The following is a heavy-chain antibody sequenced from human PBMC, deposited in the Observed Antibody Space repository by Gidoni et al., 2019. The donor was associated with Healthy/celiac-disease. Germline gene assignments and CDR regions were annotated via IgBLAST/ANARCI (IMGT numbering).Heavy chain of an antibody. CDR2: ISGSGGST. CDR3: AKSRTPSYKNWYFDL. V-gene: IGHV3-23*01. D-gene: IGHD1-1*01. Sequence: EVQLLESGGGLVQPGGSLRLSCAASGFPFSSYAMSWVRQAPGKGLEVVSAISGSGGSTYYADSVKGRFTISRDNSKNTLYLQMNSLRAEDTAVYYCAKSRTPSYKNWYFDLWGRGTLVTVSS. J-gene: IGHJ2*01. CDR1: GFPFSSYA.